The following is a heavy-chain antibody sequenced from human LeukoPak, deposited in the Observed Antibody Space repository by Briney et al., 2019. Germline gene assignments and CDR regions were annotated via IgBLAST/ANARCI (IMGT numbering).Heavy chain of an antibody. CDR2: IYPGDSDT. CDR3: AREAPGAFDI. CDR1: GYSFTTYW. J-gene: IGHJ3*02. Sequence: GESLEISCEASGYSFTTYWIGWVRQMPGKGLEWMGIIYPGDSDTRCSPSFQGQVTISADKSISTAYLQWSSLKASDTAIYYCAREAPGAFDIWGQGTMVTVSS. V-gene: IGHV5-51*01.